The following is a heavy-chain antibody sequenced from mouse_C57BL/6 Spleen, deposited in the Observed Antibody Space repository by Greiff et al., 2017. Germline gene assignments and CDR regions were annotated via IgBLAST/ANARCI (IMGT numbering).Heavy chain of an antibody. CDR2: IDPSDSYT. CDR3: ARRSTVPLDY. J-gene: IGHJ2*01. V-gene: IGHV1-69*01. D-gene: IGHD1-1*01. CDR1: GYTFTSYW. Sequence: QVQLQQPGAELVMPGASVKLSCKASGYTFTSYWMHWVKQRPGQGLEWIGEIDPSDSYTNYNQKFKGKSTLTVDKSSSTAYMQLSSLTSEDSAVYYCARRSTVPLDYWGQGTTLTVSS.